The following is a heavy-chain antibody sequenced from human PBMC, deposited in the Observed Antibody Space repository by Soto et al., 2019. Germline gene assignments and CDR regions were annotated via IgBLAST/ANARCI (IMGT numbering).Heavy chain of an antibody. Sequence: QLQLLESGPGLVKPSETPSLTCTVSGGSVSNNSYYWGWIRQPPGKRLEWIGSVYYSGSAYYNPSLKSRLTISVDTSMNHFSLKLSSVTAADTAIYYCARRPLVRGIIPYYFDYWGQGTLVTVSS. V-gene: IGHV4-39*02. CDR1: GGSVSNNSYY. J-gene: IGHJ4*02. D-gene: IGHD3-10*01. CDR2: VYYSGSA. CDR3: ARRPLVRGIIPYYFDY.